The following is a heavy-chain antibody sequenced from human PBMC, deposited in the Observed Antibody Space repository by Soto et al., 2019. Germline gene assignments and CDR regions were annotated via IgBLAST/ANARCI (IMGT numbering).Heavy chain of an antibody. CDR3: GTDQWGGAFGI. D-gene: IGHD3-10*01. J-gene: IGHJ3*02. CDR1: GFTLSSYW. CDR2: IREDGKEI. V-gene: IGHV3-7*01. Sequence: GGSLRLSCAASGFTLSSYWMAWVRQTPGKGLEFVANIREDGKEINYVDSVKGRFTISRDNAKNSLFLQMNSLRDDDTAVYYCGTDQWGGAFGIRGQGRMVTVSS.